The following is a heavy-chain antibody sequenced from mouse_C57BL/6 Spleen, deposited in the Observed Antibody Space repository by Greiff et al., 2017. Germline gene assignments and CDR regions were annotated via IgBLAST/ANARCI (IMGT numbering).Heavy chain of an antibody. CDR1: GYAFSSYW. D-gene: IGHD3-1*01. J-gene: IGHJ2*01. CDR3: ARVGLGRSYFDY. CDR2: IYPGDGDT. V-gene: IGHV1-80*01. Sequence: VKLMESGAELVKPGASVKISCKASGYAFSSYWMNWVKQRPGKGLEWIGQIYPGDGDTNYNGKFKGKATLTADKSSSTAYMQLSSLTSEDSAVYFCARVGLGRSYFDYWGQGTTLTVSS.